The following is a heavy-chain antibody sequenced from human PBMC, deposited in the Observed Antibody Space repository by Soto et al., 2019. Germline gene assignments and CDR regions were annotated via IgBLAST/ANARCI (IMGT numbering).Heavy chain of an antibody. V-gene: IGHV1-3*01. D-gene: IGHD5-12*01. J-gene: IGHJ5*02. Sequence: ASVKVSCKASGYTFTSHAMHWVRQAPGQRLEWMGWINAGNGNTKYSQKFQGRVTITRDTSASTAYMELSSLRSEDTAVYYCAIVATIDNWFDPWGQGTLVTVSS. CDR2: INAGNGNT. CDR3: AIVATIDNWFDP. CDR1: GYTFTSHA.